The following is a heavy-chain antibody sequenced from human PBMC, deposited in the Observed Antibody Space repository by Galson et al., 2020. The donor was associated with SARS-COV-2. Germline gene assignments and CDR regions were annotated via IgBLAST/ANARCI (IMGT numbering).Heavy chain of an antibody. J-gene: IGHJ6*02. CDR1: GFTFSSYG. V-gene: IGHV3-21*01. Sequence: GESLKISCAASGFTFSSYGMNWVRQAPGKGLEWLSSISSSSSSIRSADSVKGRFSISRDDAKKSLYLQMNRLRDEDTGVYYCARDTHGSGSFFQYYGMDFWGQGTTVTVSS. D-gene: IGHD3-10*01. CDR3: ARDTHGSGSFFQYYGMDF. CDR2: ISSSSSSI.